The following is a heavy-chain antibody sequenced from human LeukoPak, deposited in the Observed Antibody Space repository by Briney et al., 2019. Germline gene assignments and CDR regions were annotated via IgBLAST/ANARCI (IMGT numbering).Heavy chain of an antibody. CDR3: ARDSSGWSHDAFDI. J-gene: IGHJ3*02. D-gene: IGHD6-19*01. Sequence: PGGSLRLSYAASGFTFSSYETNWVRQAPGKGREWVSDISSSGSTIYYTDTVQCRFTISRDNAKNSLYLQMNSLRAEDTAIYYCARDSSGWSHDAFDIWGQGTMVTVSS. CDR1: GFTFSSYE. V-gene: IGHV3-48*03. CDR2: ISSSGSTI.